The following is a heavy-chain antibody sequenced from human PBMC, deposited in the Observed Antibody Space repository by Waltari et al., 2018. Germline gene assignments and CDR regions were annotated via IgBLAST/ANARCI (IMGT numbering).Heavy chain of an antibody. Sequence: EVQLLESGGGLVQPGGSLRLSCEASGFKLSSYGMSWVRQAPGKGLEWVSVISDSGGTKYYADSVKGRFTISRDNSKNTLQMQMNSLTAEDTAVYYCVKGALSAKKFDGWGQGILVTVSS. D-gene: IGHD6-19*01. V-gene: IGHV3-23*01. CDR1: GFKLSSYG. CDR3: VKGALSAKKFDG. CDR2: ISDSGGTK. J-gene: IGHJ4*02.